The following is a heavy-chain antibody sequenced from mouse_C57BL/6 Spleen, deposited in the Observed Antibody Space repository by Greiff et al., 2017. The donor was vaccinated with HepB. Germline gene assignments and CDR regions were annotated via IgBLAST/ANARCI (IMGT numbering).Heavy chain of an antibody. CDR3: ARHEDYGSRERYFDY. D-gene: IGHD1-1*01. V-gene: IGHV1-62-2*01. Sequence: QVQLKESGAELVKPGASVKLSCKASGYTFTEYTIHWVKQRSGQGLEWIGWFYPGSGSIKYNEKFKDKATLTADKSSSTVYMELSRLTSEDSAVYFCARHEDYGSRERYFDYWGQGTTLTVSS. CDR1: GYTFTEYT. J-gene: IGHJ2*01. CDR2: FYPGSGSI.